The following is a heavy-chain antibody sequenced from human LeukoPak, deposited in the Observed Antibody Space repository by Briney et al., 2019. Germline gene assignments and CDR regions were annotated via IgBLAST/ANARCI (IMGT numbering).Heavy chain of an antibody. J-gene: IGHJ5*02. Sequence: SETLSLTCTVSGGSISSYYWSWIRQPAGKGLEWIGRIYTSGSTNYNPSLKSRVTMSVDTSKNQFSLKLSSVTAADTAVYYCARLRRTYYDFWSGYSWFDPWGQGTLVTVSS. CDR1: GGSISSYY. CDR2: IYTSGST. D-gene: IGHD3-3*01. CDR3: ARLRRTYYDFWSGYSWFDP. V-gene: IGHV4-4*07.